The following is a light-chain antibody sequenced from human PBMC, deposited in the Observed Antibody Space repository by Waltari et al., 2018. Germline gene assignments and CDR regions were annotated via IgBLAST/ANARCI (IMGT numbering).Light chain of an antibody. V-gene: IGLV2-23*02. CDR2: EVI. J-gene: IGLJ2*01. CDR1: SRDVGSYNL. CDR3: CSYVGGSSLI. Sequence: QSALAQPASVSGSPGQSITISCTGTSRDVGSYNLVSWYQQHPGTVPKLMIYEVIKRPSGVSNRFSGSKSGNTASLTISGLQAEDEADYYCCSYVGGSSLIFGGGTKLTVL.